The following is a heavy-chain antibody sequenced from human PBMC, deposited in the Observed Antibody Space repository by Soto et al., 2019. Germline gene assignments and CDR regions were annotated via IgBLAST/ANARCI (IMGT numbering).Heavy chain of an antibody. J-gene: IGHJ6*03. CDR1: GYTFTSYG. D-gene: IGHD6-13*01. CDR3: ARSSGSSSWYYYYYMDV. Sequence: ASVKVSCKASGYTFTSYGISWVRQAPGQGLEGMGWISAYNGNTNYAQKLQGRVTMTTDTSTSTAYMELRSPRSDDTAVYYCARSSGSSSWYYYYYMDVWGKGTTVTVSS. CDR2: ISAYNGNT. V-gene: IGHV1-18*01.